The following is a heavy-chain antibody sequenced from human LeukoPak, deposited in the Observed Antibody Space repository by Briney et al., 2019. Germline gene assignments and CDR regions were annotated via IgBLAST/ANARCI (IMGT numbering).Heavy chain of an antibody. CDR1: GFTFSNYN. J-gene: IGHJ4*02. CDR2: ITTSSGYM. D-gene: IGHD3-22*01. V-gene: IGHV3-21*06. CDR3: ARNQGGPWLLSDY. Sequence: GGSLRLSCAASGFTFSNYNMKWVRQAPGKGLEWVSFITTSSGYMYYADSVKGRFTISRDNAKNSLYLQMNSLIAEDTAVYYCARNQGGPWLLSDYWGQGALVTVSS.